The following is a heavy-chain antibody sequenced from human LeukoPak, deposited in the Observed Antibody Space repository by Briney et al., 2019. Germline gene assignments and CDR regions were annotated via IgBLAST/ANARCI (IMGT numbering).Heavy chain of an antibody. CDR2: ISSSGSTI. J-gene: IGHJ5*02. D-gene: IGHD4-17*01. Sequence: GGSLRLSCAASGFTFSDYYISWIRQAPGKGLEWVSYISSSGSTIYYADSVKGRFTISRDNAKNSLYLQMNSLRAEDTAVYYCARDWHDYGDYLYNWFDPWGQGTLVTVSS. CDR3: ARDWHDYGDYLYNWFDP. CDR1: GFTFSDYY. V-gene: IGHV3-11*04.